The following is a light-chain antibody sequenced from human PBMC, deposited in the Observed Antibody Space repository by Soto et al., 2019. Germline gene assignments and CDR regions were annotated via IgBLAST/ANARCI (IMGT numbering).Light chain of an antibody. V-gene: IGLV1-44*01. J-gene: IGLJ3*02. CDR2: SNN. CDR3: AAWDDSLNGPV. CDR1: SSNIGSNN. Sequence: VLTQPPSASGTPGQRVTISCSGSSSNIGSNNVNWYQQLPGTAPKLLIYSNNQRPSGVPDRFSGSKSGTSASLAISGLQSEDEADYYCAAWDDSLNGPVFGGGTKVTVL.